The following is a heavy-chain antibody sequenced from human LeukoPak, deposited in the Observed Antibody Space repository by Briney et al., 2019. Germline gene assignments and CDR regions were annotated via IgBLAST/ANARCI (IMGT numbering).Heavy chain of an antibody. V-gene: IGHV3-53*01. J-gene: IGHJ4*02. Sequence: GGSLRLSCAASGFTVNFNYMTWVRQAPGKGLEWVSHIYGGGNTDYADSVKGRFTISRDKSKNTMYLQMNTLRADDTAVYYCARSVMGRSYWGQGTLVTVSS. CDR2: IYGGGNT. D-gene: IGHD2-21*01. CDR1: GFTVNFNY. CDR3: ARSVMGRSY.